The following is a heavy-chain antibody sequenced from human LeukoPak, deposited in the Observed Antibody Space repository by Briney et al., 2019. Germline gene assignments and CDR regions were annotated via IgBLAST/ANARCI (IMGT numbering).Heavy chain of an antibody. CDR1: GFTFPNYW. CDR3: ARDSGNSGYDVNDY. Sequence: GGSLRLSCAASGFTFPNYWMTWVRQAPGEGLEWVAHINQDGSDKNYVDSVRGRFTASRDNAKNSLYLQMNSLRAEDTAVYYCARDSGNSGYDVNDYWGQGTLVTVSS. CDR2: INQDGSDK. J-gene: IGHJ4*02. D-gene: IGHD5-12*01. V-gene: IGHV3-7*01.